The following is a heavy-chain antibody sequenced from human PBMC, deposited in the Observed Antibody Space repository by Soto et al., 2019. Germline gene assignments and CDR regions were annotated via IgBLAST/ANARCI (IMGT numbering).Heavy chain of an antibody. V-gene: IGHV1-18*04. CDR1: GYSFSDYG. D-gene: IGHD6-19*01. J-gene: IGHJ6*02. Sequence: QVQLVQSGAEVKKPGASLKVSCQASGYSFSDYGIAWVRQAPGQGLAWVGWISTYNGNTNYAQKFKGRVTMTTDTSANTAYMELRSLRSDDTAMYYCARYGYSSGWYLGTGMDVWGQGTQVTVSS. CDR2: ISTYNGNT. CDR3: ARYGYSSGWYLGTGMDV.